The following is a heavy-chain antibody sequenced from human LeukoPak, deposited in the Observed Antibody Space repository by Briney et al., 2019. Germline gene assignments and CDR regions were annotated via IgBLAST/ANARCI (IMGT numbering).Heavy chain of an antibody. D-gene: IGHD3-10*01. Sequence: GSLRLSCAASGFTFSSYSMNWVRQAPGKGLEWVSSISSSSSYIYYADSVKGRFTISRDNAKNSLYLQMNSLGAEDTAVYYCARDGLLLAFDYWGQGTLVTVSS. CDR2: ISSSSSYI. J-gene: IGHJ4*02. V-gene: IGHV3-21*01. CDR3: ARDGLLLAFDY. CDR1: GFTFSSYS.